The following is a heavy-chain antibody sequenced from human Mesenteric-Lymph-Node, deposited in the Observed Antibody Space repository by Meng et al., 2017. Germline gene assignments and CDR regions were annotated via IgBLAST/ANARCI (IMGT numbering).Heavy chain of an antibody. CDR3: ARSGGVYGYLDY. Sequence: GSLRLSCTESGGSVSSGGYYWNWIRQPPGKGLEWIGYIYYSGSKHYNPSLKSRVTISVDTSKNEISLRLSSVTAADTAVYYCARSGGVYGYLDYWGQGTLVTVSS. CDR1: GGSVSSGGYY. D-gene: IGHD5-18*01. V-gene: IGHV4-61*08. CDR2: IYYSGSK. J-gene: IGHJ4*02.